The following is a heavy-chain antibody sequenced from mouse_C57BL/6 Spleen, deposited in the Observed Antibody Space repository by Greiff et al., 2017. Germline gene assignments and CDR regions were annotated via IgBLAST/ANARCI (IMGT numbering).Heavy chain of an antibody. V-gene: IGHV1-15*01. CDR2: IDPETGGT. J-gene: IGHJ4*01. CDR3: TRGGGESAMDY. Sequence: QVQLQQSGAELVRPGASVTLSCKASGYTFTDYEMHWVKQTPVHGLEWIGAIDPETGGTAYNQKFKGKAILTADKSSSTAYMELRSLTSEDSAVYYCTRGGGESAMDYWGQGTSVTVSS. CDR1: GYTFTDYE.